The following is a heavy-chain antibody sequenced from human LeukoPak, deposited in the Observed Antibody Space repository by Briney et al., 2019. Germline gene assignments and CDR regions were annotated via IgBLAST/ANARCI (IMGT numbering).Heavy chain of an antibody. CDR3: TRVGYIDEGIDY. V-gene: IGHV3-7*04. J-gene: IGHJ4*02. D-gene: IGHD5-24*01. Sequence: GGSLRLSCVASGFPFSSYWMTWVRQAPGKGLEWVANIKQDGSKKSYVDSVKARFTISRDNAKNSLYLQMNSLRAEDTAIYYCTRVGYIDEGIDYWGQGTLVTVSS. CDR2: IKQDGSKK. CDR1: GFPFSSYW.